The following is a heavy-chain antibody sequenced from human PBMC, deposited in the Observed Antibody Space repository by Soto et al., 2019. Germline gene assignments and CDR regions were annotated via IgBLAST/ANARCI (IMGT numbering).Heavy chain of an antibody. CDR3: AKDYGDYPYFDY. D-gene: IGHD4-17*01. J-gene: IGHJ4*02. V-gene: IGHV3-23*01. Sequence: EVQLLESGGGLVQPGGSLRLSCAASGFTFSSYAMRWVRQAPGKGLEWVSAISGSGGSTYYADSVKGRFTISRDNSKNTLYLQMNSLRAEDTAVYYCAKDYGDYPYFDYWGQGTLVTVSP. CDR1: GFTFSSYA. CDR2: ISGSGGST.